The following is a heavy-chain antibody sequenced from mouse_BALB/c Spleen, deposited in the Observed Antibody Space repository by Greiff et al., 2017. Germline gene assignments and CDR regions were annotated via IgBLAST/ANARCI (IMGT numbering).Heavy chain of an antibody. CDR3: ARWGYGNHYAMDY. CDR2: IYPGDGDT. Sequence: QVHVKQSGAELVRPGSSVKISCKASGYAFSSYWMNWVKQRPGQGLEWIGQIYPGDGDTNYNGKFKGKATLTADKSSSTAYMQLSSLTSEDSAVYFCARWGYGNHYAMDYWGQGTSVTVSS. J-gene: IGHJ4*01. D-gene: IGHD2-1*01. CDR1: GYAFSSYW. V-gene: IGHV1-80*01.